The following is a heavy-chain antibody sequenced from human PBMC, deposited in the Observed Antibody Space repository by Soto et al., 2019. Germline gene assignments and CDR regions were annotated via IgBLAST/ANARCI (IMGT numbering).Heavy chain of an antibody. D-gene: IGHD3-10*01. CDR1: GGSISSYY. Sequence: PSETLSLTCTVSGGSISSYYWSWIRQPPGKGLEWIGYIYYSGSTNYNPSLKSRVTISVDTSKNQFSLKLSPVTAADTAVYYCARGQNYYGSGSYHWGQGTLVTVSS. CDR3: ARGQNYYGSGSYH. J-gene: IGHJ4*02. V-gene: IGHV4-59*01. CDR2: IYYSGST.